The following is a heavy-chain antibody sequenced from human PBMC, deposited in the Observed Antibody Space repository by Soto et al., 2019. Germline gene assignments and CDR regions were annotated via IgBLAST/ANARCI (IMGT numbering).Heavy chain of an antibody. CDR1: GFTFSSYA. D-gene: IGHD3-3*01. CDR3: AKGVTIFGVVIINPYYYYGMDV. CDR2: ISGSGGST. J-gene: IGHJ6*02. V-gene: IGHV3-23*01. Sequence: GGSLRLSXAASGFTFSSYAMSWVRQAPGKGLEWVSAISGSGGSTYYADSVKGRFTISRDNSKNTLYLQMNSLRAEDTAVYYCAKGVTIFGVVIINPYYYYGMDVWGQGTTVTVSS.